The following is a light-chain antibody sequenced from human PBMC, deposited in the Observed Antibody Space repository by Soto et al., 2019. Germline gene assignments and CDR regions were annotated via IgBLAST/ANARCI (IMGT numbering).Light chain of an antibody. CDR1: QSVSSSY. CDR3: QQDYNLPMYT. J-gene: IGKJ2*01. Sequence: PGERVTLSCRASQSVSSSYLTWYQQKPGQAPRLLIYVASTRATGIPARFSGSGSGTDFTLTISSLQPEDFAVYYCQQDYNLPMYTFGQGTKLEIK. CDR2: VAS. V-gene: IGKV3D-7*01.